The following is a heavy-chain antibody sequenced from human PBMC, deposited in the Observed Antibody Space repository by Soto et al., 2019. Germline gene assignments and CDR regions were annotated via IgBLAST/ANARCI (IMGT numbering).Heavy chain of an antibody. V-gene: IGHV3-9*01. J-gene: IGHJ4*02. CDR1: GFTFDDYA. CDR2: ISWNSGSI. Sequence: EVQLVESGGGLVQPGRSLRLSCAASGFTFDDYAMHWVRQAPGKGLEWVSGISWNSGSIGYADSVKGRFTISRDNAKNSLYLQMNSLRAEDTALYYCVKGTTYGSGSFNYWGQGTLVTVSS. CDR3: VKGTTYGSGSFNY. D-gene: IGHD3-10*01.